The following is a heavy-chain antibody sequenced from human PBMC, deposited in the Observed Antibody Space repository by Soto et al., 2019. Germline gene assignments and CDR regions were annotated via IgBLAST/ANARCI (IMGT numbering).Heavy chain of an antibody. D-gene: IGHD2-15*01. CDR3: ARRCGRSCAY. V-gene: IGHV4-59*08. Sequence: QVQLQESGPGLVKPSETLSLTCTVSGGAISSYYWSWIRQPPGKGLEWIGYIYYSGNTNYNPSLKSRVTISVDPSNNQFSLKLTSVTAADTAVYYCARRCGRSCAYWGQGTLVTVAS. CDR2: IYYSGNT. CDR1: GGAISSYY. J-gene: IGHJ4*02.